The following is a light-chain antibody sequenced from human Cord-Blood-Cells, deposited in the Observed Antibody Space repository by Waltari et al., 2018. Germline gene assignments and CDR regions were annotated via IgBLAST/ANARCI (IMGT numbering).Light chain of an antibody. J-gene: IGKJ5*01. V-gene: IGKV3-11*01. CDR1: QSISSY. CDR3: QQRSNWPIT. CDR2: AAS. Sequence: EIVLTQSPATLSLSPGERATLSCRASQSISSYLAWYQQKPGQAPRLLIYAASNRATCIPARFSGSGSGTDFTLTISSLEPEDFAVYYCQQRSNWPITFGQGTRLEIK.